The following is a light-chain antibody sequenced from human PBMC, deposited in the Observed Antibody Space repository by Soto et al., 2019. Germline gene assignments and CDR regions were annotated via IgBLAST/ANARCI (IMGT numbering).Light chain of an antibody. J-gene: IGKJ1*01. CDR1: QSISSW. Sequence: DIQMTQSPSTLSASVGDRVTITCRASQSISSWLAWYQQKPGKAPKLLIYKASSLESGVPSRFSGSGSGTEFTITISSMQPDDFANYYCQQYNSYWTFGQGTKVEIK. CDR3: QQYNSYWT. V-gene: IGKV1-5*03. CDR2: KAS.